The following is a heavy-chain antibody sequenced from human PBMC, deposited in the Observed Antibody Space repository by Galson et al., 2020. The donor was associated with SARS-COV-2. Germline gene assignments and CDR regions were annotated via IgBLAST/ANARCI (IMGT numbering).Heavy chain of an antibody. J-gene: IGHJ4*02. CDR3: ASELAVAGTVFDY. Sequence: GGSLRLSCAASGFTFSSYAMHWVRQAPGTGLEWVAVISYDGSNKYYADSVKGRFTISRDNSKNTLYLQMNSLRAEDTAVYYCASELAVAGTVFDYWGQGTLVTVSS. V-gene: IGHV3-30*04. D-gene: IGHD6-19*01. CDR1: GFTFSSYA. CDR2: ISYDGSNK.